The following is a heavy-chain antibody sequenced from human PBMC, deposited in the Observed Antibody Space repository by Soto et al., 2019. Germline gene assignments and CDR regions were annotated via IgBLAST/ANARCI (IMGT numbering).Heavy chain of an antibody. CDR1: GFIFGDHV. CDR2: ISGSRNSP. CDR3: ARGTHSYSGSHELDA. J-gene: IGHJ5*02. V-gene: IGHV3-23*04. Sequence: EVQLVESGGRLVQRGGSLRLSCSGSGFIFGDHVMDWVRQAPGKGLEWVAGISGSRNSPFFRDSVKGRFTISRDNSKNTVYLEMNNLRDEDSAMYFCARGTHSYSGSHELDAWGLGTLVTVSS. D-gene: IGHD1-26*01.